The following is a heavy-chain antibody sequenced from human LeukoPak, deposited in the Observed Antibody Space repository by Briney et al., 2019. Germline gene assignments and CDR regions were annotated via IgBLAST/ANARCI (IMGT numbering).Heavy chain of an antibody. J-gene: IGHJ4*02. CDR3: ARAGCSSTSCVDY. D-gene: IGHD2-2*01. CDR1: GFTFSDYY. V-gene: IGHV3-11*01. CDR2: ISSSGSTI. Sequence: PGGSLRLSCAASGFTFSDYYMSWIRQAPGKGLEWVSYISSSGSTIYYADSVKGRFTLSRDNAKNSPYLQMNSLRAEDTAVYYCARAGCSSTSCVDYWGQGTLVTVSS.